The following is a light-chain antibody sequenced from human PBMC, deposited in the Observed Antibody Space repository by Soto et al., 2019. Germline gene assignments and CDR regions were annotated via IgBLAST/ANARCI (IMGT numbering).Light chain of an antibody. CDR1: QSIGKH. CDR2: GAS. V-gene: IGKV1-39*01. Sequence: DIQMTQSPSFLSASVGDRVTITCRASQSIGKHLNWYQQKPGKAPKFLIYGASTLQSGVPSRFTGSGSAADFTLSVNSLQAEDFATYYGQQSYTSPTTFGQGARLEI. J-gene: IGKJ5*01. CDR3: QQSYTSPTT.